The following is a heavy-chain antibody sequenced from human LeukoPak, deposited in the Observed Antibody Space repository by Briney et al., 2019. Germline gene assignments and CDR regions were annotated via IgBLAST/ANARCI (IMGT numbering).Heavy chain of an antibody. CDR1: GFTFSSYA. CDR2: ISYDGSNK. CDR3: ARGEGYFDY. D-gene: IGHD1-26*01. J-gene: IGHJ4*02. Sequence: GGSLRLSCAASGFTFSSYAMHWVRQAPGKGLEWVAVISYDGSNKYYADSVKGRFTISRDNSKNTLYLQTNSLRAEDTAVYYCARGEGYFDYWGQGTLVTVSS. V-gene: IGHV3-30-3*01.